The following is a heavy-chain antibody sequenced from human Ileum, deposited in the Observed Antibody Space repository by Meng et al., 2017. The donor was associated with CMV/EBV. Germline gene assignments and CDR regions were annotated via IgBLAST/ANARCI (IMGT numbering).Heavy chain of an antibody. D-gene: IGHD1-26*01. CDR3: ARELPATWEPFAY. CDR2: ISGSGSPI. Sequence: GESLKISCVGSGFHFSSYEFNWVRQAPGKGLEWLAHISGSGSPIYYADSVKGRFTISRDTAKNSVYLQMTCLRADDSALYYCARELPATWEPFAYWGQGKQVHVAS. CDR1: GFHFSSYE. J-gene: IGHJ4*01. V-gene: IGHV3-48*03.